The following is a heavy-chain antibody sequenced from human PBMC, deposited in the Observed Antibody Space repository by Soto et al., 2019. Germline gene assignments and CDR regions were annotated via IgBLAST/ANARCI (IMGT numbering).Heavy chain of an antibody. Sequence: SETLSLTCTVSGGSISSGGYYWSWIRQHPGKGLEWIGYIYYSGSTYYNPSLKSRVTISVDTSKNQFSLKLSSVTAADTAVYYCARGRSVWRLAAFDSRGQRTMVTGSS. CDR1: GGSISSGGYY. J-gene: IGHJ3*02. D-gene: IGHD6-19*01. CDR3: ARGRSVWRLAAFDS. V-gene: IGHV4-31*03. CDR2: IYYSGST.